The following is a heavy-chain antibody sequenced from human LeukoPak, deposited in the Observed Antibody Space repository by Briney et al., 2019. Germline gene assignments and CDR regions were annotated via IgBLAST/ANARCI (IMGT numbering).Heavy chain of an antibody. CDR2: ISSSGSYT. CDR1: GFTFNDYY. Sequence: GGSLRLSCAASGFTFNDYYMTWIRQAPGKGLEWVSHISSSGSYTKYADSMKGRFTISRNNAKNSLSLQMNSLRAEDTAVYYCARFIWGRPFDYWGQGSLVTVSS. V-gene: IGHV3-11*06. CDR3: ARFIWGRPFDY. J-gene: IGHJ4*02. D-gene: IGHD3-16*01.